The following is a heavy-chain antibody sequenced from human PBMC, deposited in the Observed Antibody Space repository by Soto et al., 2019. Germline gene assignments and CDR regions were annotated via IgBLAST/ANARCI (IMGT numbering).Heavy chain of an antibody. CDR3: AKDRSSGWYRPDAFDY. CDR2: ISGSGGST. CDR1: GFTFGSHA. D-gene: IGHD6-19*01. Sequence: GGSLRLSCAASGFTFGSHAMSWVRQAPGKGLEWVSAISGSGGSTNYADSVKGRFTISRDNSKNTVYLQMSSLRVDDTAVYYYAKDRSSGWYRPDAFDYWGQGILVTVSS. V-gene: IGHV3-23*01. J-gene: IGHJ4*02.